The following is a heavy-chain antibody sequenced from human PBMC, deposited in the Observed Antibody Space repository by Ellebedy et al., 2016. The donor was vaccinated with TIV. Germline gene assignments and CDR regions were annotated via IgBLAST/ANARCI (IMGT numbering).Heavy chain of an antibody. CDR2: IRSDGSKK. V-gene: IGHV3-30*02. Sequence: GESLKISCAASGFTFSGFSLHWVRQAPGKGLEWVAFIRSDGSKKYYADSVKGRFTISRDNSKNTLYLQMNRLRAEDTAVYYCAKGEGGDCHLITCDYYDYGMDVWGQGTTVTVSS. J-gene: IGHJ6*02. CDR1: GFTFSGFS. D-gene: IGHD2-21*02. CDR3: AKGEGGDCHLITCDYYDYGMDV.